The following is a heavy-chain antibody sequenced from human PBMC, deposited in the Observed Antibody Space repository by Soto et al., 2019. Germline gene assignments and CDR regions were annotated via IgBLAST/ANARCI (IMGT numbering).Heavy chain of an antibody. D-gene: IGHD5-18*01. Sequence: SGATLVNPTQTLTLTFTFSGFSLSTSGLGVGWIRQPPGKALEWLGIIFWDDDKRYRPSLKSRLTITKDTSKNQLVLTMTNMDPVDTATYYCAHLPWKQLWPRAPVVNWGQGTPVTVSS. V-gene: IGHV2-5*02. CDR1: GFSLSTSGLG. J-gene: IGHJ4*02. CDR3: AHLPWKQLWPRAPVVN. CDR2: IFWDDDK.